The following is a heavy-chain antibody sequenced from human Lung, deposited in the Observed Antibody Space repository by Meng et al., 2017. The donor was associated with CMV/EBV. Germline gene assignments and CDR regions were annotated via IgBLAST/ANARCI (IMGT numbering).Heavy chain of an antibody. V-gene: IGHV4-39*07. D-gene: IGHD3-22*01. J-gene: IGHJ4*02. CDR3: AREVYLDGSGFRRSYSDF. Sequence: SXTXSLXCTVSDDSISSNIYYWGWIRQPPGKGLEWIGNIHNSGSSFHNPSLKGRVTISIDMSRNQFSLTLNSVTAADTAVYYCAREVYLDGSGFRRSYSDFWGQGXLVTVSS. CDR2: IHNSGSS. CDR1: DDSISSNIYY.